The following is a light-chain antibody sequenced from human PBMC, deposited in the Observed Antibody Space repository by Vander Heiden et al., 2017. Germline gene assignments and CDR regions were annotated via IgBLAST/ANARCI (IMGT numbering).Light chain of an antibody. J-gene: IGLJ3*02. CDR2: RDN. CDR1: TTNIENNY. Sequence: QSVLTQPPSTFGTPGQRLTFSCSGSTTNIENNYVYWYQKFPGTAPKIVIYRDNQRPSGISDRFSGSKSGTSASLAISGLRSEDEADYYCATWDDSLSSWVFGGGTGLTVL. CDR3: ATWDDSLSSWV. V-gene: IGLV1-47*01.